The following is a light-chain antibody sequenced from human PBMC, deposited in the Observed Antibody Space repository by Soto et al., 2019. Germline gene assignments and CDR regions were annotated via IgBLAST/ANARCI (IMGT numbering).Light chain of an antibody. CDR3: QQYNNWPFT. CDR1: QSVSST. V-gene: IGKV3-15*01. Sequence: EIVMLQSAAMIYGTAGERATLSCRASQSVSSTLAWYQQKPGQAPRLLIYGASTRATGIPARFSGSGSGTEFTLTISSLQSEDFAVYDFQQYNNWPFTFGHGTR. J-gene: IGKJ5*01. CDR2: GAS.